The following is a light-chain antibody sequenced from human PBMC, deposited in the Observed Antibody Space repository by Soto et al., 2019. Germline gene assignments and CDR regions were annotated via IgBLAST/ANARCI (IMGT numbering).Light chain of an antibody. V-gene: IGKV1-27*01. CDR2: AVS. CDR3: QKYNNAHSLT. Sequence: DIQMTQSPSSLSASVGDRVTITCRASQGISNYFAWYQQKPGKVPKLLIYAVSTLQSGVASRFSSSRACTDVTLTTISIQPEDDATDYCQKYNNAHSLTFGQGTKVEIK. J-gene: IGKJ1*01. CDR1: QGISNY.